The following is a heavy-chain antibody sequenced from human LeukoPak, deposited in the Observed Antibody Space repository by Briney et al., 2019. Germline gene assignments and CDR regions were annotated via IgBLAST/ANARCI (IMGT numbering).Heavy chain of an antibody. V-gene: IGHV1-69*04. CDR3: ARVDTPAGRGYYGMDV. J-gene: IGHJ6*02. CDR1: GGTFSSYA. CDR2: IIPILGIA. D-gene: IGHD6-13*01. Sequence: SVKVSCKASGGTFSSYAISWVRQAPGQGLEWMGRIIPILGIANYAQKFQGRVTITADKSTSTAYMELSSLRSEDTAVYYCARVDTPAGRGYYGMDVWGQGTTVTVSS.